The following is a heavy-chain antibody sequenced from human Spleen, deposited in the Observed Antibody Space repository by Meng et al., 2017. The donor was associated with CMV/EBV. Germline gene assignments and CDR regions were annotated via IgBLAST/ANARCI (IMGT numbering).Heavy chain of an antibody. CDR2: IHPNTGGT. CDR3: ARDHNWGPDY. V-gene: IGHV1-2*02. CDR1: GYTFTGHY. Sequence: SCETSGYTFTGHYMHWVRQAPGQGLEWMGWIHPNTGGTNYAQNFQGRVTMTRDTSIRAVYMELSSLRSDDTAMYYCARDHNWGPDYWGQGTLVTVSS. J-gene: IGHJ4*02. D-gene: IGHD7-27*01.